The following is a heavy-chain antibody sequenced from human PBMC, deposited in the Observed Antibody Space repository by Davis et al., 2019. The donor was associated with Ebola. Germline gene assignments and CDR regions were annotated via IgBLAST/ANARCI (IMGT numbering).Heavy chain of an antibody. CDR1: GYTFTGYY. CDR2: INPKSGDT. D-gene: IGHD7-27*01. Sequence: ASVKVSCKASGYTFTGYYMHWVRQAPGQGLEWMGWINPKSGDTNYAQNFQGRVTMTRDTSISTAYMELSRLRYDDTAVYYCARDGSTSNEKSGELDYWGQGPLVTVSS. J-gene: IGHJ4*02. CDR3: ARDGSTSNEKSGELDY. V-gene: IGHV1-2*02.